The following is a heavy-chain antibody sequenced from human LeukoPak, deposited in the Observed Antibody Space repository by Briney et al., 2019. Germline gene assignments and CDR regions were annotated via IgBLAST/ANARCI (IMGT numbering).Heavy chain of an antibody. D-gene: IGHD5-24*01. J-gene: IGHJ4*02. V-gene: IGHV4-31*03. CDR2: IYYGGNT. CDR3: ARDKGLRYGYSLLDY. Sequence: SETLSLTCTVSGGSISSGGYYWSWIRQHPGKGLEWIGYIYYGGNTYSNPSLKSRVTISVDTPKNQFSLKLSSVTAADTAVYYCARDKGLRYGYSLLDYWGQGTLVTVSS. CDR1: GGSISSGGYY.